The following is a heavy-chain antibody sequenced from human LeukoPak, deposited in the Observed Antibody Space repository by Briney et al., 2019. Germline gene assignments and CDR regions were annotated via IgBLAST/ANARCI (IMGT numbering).Heavy chain of an antibody. J-gene: IGHJ5*02. CDR1: GYTFSNYW. CDR3: ACRDLLSTQSGP. CDR2: IYPGGSRT. V-gene: IGHV5-51*01. D-gene: IGHD3-9*01. Sequence: GESLKISCEGFGYTFSNYWIGWVRQMPGKGLEGMGGIYPGGSRTRYSPSFQGQVPISADKSINTAYLQWSSLMASATAMYYCACRDLLSTQSGPWGQGTLVTVTS.